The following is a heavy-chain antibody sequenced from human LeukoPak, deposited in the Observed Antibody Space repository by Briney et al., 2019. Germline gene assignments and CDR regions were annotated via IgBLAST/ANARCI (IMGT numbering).Heavy chain of an antibody. J-gene: IGHJ4*02. D-gene: IGHD3-9*01. Sequence: GGSLRLSWEASGFTFNNYWMSWVRQPPGKGLEWVANIKEDGNEKYYVDSVKGRFIISRDNAKNAVYLQMNSLRAEDTAVYYCARGKLDFAFWGQGTLVTVSS. CDR2: IKEDGNEK. CDR3: ARGKLDFAF. CDR1: GFTFNNYW. V-gene: IGHV3-7*01.